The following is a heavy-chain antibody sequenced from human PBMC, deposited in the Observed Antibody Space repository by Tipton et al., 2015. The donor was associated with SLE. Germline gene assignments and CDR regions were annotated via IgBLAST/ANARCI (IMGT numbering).Heavy chain of an antibody. CDR3: ARFIAVAGIAEYFQH. Sequence: TLSLTCIVSRYSISSGYYWGWMRQAPGKELERIGSFYHSGNTYYNPSLTSRVTISADTSKNQFSLRLTSVTAADTALYYCARFIAVAGIAEYFQHWGQGTLVTVSS. CDR2: FYHSGNT. D-gene: IGHD6-19*01. V-gene: IGHV4-38-2*02. J-gene: IGHJ1*01. CDR1: RYSISSGYY.